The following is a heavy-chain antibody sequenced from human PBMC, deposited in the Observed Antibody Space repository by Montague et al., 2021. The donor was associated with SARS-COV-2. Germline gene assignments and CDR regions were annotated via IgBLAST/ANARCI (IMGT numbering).Heavy chain of an antibody. J-gene: IGHJ6*04. V-gene: IGHV4-31*03. CDR2: FYYSGST. CDR3: ARDHGQWFGELWGHGLDV. D-gene: IGHD3-10*01. Sequence: TLSLTCSVSSGSNSTGHHWSWIRQHPMKGLEWIGYFYYSGSTHYNPSFKGRVTISIDTAKNQFSLELTSMTAADTAVYYCARDHGQWFGELWGHGLDVWGKGTTAIV. CDR1: SGSNSTGHH.